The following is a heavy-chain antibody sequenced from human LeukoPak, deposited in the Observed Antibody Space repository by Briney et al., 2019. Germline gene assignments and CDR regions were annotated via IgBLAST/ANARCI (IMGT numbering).Heavy chain of an antibody. V-gene: IGHV1-46*01. D-gene: IGHD3-3*01. CDR1: GYTFTSYY. J-gene: IGHJ4*02. CDR2: INPSGGST. Sequence: ASVKVSCKASGYTFTSYYMHWVRQAPGQGLEWMGIINPSGGSTSYAQKFQGRVTMTTDTSTSTAYMELRSLRSDDTAVYYCARGHNDFWSGYTDYWGQGTLVTVSS. CDR3: ARGHNDFWSGYTDY.